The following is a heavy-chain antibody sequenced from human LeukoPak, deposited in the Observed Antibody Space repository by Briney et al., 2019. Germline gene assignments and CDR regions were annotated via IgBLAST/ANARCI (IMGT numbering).Heavy chain of an antibody. D-gene: IGHD6-19*01. V-gene: IGHV3-33*08. CDR2: IWYDGSNK. Sequence: GGSLRLSCAASGFTFSSYGMHWVRQAPGKGLEWVAVIWYDGSNKYYADSVKGRFTISRDNSKNTLYLQMNSLRAEDTAVYYCARDLDSSGRNLDFDYRGQGTLVTVSS. CDR3: ARDLDSSGRNLDFDY. CDR1: GFTFSSYG. J-gene: IGHJ4*02.